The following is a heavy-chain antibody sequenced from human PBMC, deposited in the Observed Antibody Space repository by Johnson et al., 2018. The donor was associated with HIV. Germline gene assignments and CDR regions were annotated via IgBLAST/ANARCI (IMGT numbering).Heavy chain of an antibody. J-gene: IGHJ3*02. Sequence: QMQLVESGGGVVQPGRSLRLACVTSGFSISNYAMHWVRQAPGKGLEWVAVISNDGSFQYYTDSVKGRFTISRDNSKNSLYLRMNSLRAEDTAMYYCAPYRAFGAAPTWAFDIWGQGTMVTVSS. CDR3: APYRAFGAAPTWAFDI. D-gene: IGHD3-3*01. CDR1: GFSISNYA. V-gene: IGHV3-30*04. CDR2: ISNDGSFQ.